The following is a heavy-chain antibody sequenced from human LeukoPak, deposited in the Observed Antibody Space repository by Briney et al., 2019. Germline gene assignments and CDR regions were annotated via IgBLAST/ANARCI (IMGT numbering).Heavy chain of an antibody. CDR1: GFTFSDTW. J-gene: IGHJ4*02. Sequence: SGGSLRLSCAASGFTFSDTWMSWVRQPPGKGLEWVGRIKSKIDGGTTDYAAPVKGRFTISRDDSKNTLYLQMKSLKTEETAVYYCTTVGYTYGQFDYWGQGTLVTVSS. CDR2: IKSKIDGGTT. CDR3: TTVGYTYGQFDY. V-gene: IGHV3-15*01. D-gene: IGHD5-18*01.